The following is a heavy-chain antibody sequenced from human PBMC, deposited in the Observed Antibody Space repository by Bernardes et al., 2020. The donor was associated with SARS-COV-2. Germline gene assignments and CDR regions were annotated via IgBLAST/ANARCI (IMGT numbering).Heavy chain of an antibody. V-gene: IGHV5-10-1*01. CDR2: IDPSDSDT. D-gene: IGHD5-12*01. CDR3: VRRRRLQGMATIHDAFDI. Sequence: GESLKISCKGSGYSFASYWITWVRQMPGKGLEWMGRIDPSDSDTNYSPSFRGHVTISADKSISTAYLQWSSLKASDTAMYYCVRRRRLQGMATIHDAFDIWGQGTMVTVSS. J-gene: IGHJ3*02. CDR1: GYSFASYW.